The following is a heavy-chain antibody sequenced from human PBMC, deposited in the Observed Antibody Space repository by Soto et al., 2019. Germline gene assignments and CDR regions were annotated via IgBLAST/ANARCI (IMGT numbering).Heavy chain of an antibody. J-gene: IGHJ6*02. D-gene: IGHD5-18*01. V-gene: IGHV3-23*01. CDR2: ISGISGRT. CDR3: AKQRKYRAYYYPMDV. Sequence: VGSLRLSCVDSGFTFSSYGMSWVRQAPGKGLEWVAGISGISGRTDYADSVKGRFTISRDNSNNILYLQLNSLRADDTAIYYCAKQRKYRAYYYPMDVWGQGATVTVSS. CDR1: GFTFSSYG.